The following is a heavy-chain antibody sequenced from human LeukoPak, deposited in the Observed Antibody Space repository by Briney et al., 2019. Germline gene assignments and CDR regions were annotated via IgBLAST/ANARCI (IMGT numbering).Heavy chain of an antibody. D-gene: IGHD1-26*01. CDR3: ARPDSGTYVARAFNI. CDR1: GGSFSGYY. CDR2: INHSGST. V-gene: IGHV4-34*01. J-gene: IGHJ3*02. Sequence: PSETLSLTCAVYGGSFSGYYWSWIRQPPGKGLEWIGEINHSGSTNYNPSLKSRVTISVDTSKNQFSLKLSSVTAADTAVYYCARPDSGTYVARAFNIWGQGTMVNVSS.